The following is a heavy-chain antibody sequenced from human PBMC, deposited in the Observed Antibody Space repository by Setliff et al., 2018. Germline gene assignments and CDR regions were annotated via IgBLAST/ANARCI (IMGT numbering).Heavy chain of an antibody. CDR2: INAGNGTT. CDR1: GYTFLNSD. D-gene: IGHD3-10*01. Sequence: ASVKVSCKASGYTFLNSDIHWVRQAPGQGLEWMGWINAGNGTTEYSQKFKGRVTLSRDTSANIAYMELRSLTSEDTAVYYCARGRAHYYFSGIFMDYWGQGTLVTVSS. V-gene: IGHV1-3*01. CDR3: ARGRAHYYFSGIFMDY. J-gene: IGHJ4*02.